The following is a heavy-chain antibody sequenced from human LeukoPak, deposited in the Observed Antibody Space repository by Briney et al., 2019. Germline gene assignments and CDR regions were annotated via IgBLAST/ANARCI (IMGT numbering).Heavy chain of an antibody. V-gene: IGHV3-21*01. D-gene: IGHD3-10*01. Sequence: PGGSLRLSCAASGFTFSSYSMNWARQAPGKGLEWVSSISSSSSYIYYADSVRGRFTISRDNAKNSLYLQMNSLRAKDTAVYYCARDCWDYGSGSYCGIDYWGQGTLVTVSS. CDR1: GFTFSSYS. CDR3: ARDCWDYGSGSYCGIDY. J-gene: IGHJ4*02. CDR2: ISSSSSYI.